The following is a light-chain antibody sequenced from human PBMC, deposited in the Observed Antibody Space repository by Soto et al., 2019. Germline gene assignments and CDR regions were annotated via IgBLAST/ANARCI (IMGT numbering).Light chain of an antibody. V-gene: IGLV2-14*01. CDR3: TSYTSSSTWV. Sequence: QSALTQPAAVSGSPGQSITISCTGTSSDIGGYNYVSWYQHHPGKAPKLMIYEVSNRPSGVSNRFSGSKSDNTASLTISGLQAEDEADYYCTSYTSSSTWVFGGGTKLTVL. J-gene: IGLJ3*02. CDR1: SSDIGGYNY. CDR2: EVS.